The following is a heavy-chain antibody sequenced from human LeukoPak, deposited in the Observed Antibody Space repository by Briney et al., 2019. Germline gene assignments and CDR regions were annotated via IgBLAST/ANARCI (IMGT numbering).Heavy chain of an antibody. CDR1: GFTFSSYW. CDR3: TSGLGGWLP. J-gene: IGHJ5*02. V-gene: IGHV3-7*01. CDR2: INPDGSVK. Sequence: GGSLRLSCAASGFTFSSYWMSWVRQAPGKGLEWVANINPDGSVKLSVDSVRGRFTISRDNVKNSFSLQMDSLRPDDTAVYYCTSGLGGWLPWGQGILVTVSS. D-gene: IGHD6-19*01.